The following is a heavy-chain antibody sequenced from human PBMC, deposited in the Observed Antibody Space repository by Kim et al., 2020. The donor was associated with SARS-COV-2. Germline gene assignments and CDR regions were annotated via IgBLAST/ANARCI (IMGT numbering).Heavy chain of an antibody. CDR3: ARRRFGFLGWLYF. Sequence: GGSLRLSCAASGFTFSSYSMNWVRQAPGKGLEWVSAISSSGSNIYYADSVKGRFTISRDNAKNSLYLQMNSLRAEDTAVYYCARRRFGFLGWLYF. CDR2: ISSSGSNI. CDR1: GFTFSSYS. D-gene: IGHD5-18*01. J-gene: IGHJ4*01. V-gene: IGHV3-48*04.